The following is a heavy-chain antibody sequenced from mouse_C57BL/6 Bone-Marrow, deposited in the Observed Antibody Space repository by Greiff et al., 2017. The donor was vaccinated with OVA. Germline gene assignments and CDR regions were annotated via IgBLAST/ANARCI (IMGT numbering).Heavy chain of an antibody. Sequence: DVHLVESGPGLVKPSQSLSLTCSVTGYSITSGYYWNWIRQFPGNKLEWMGYISYDGSNNYNPSLKNRISITRDTSKNQFFLKLNSVTTEDTATYYCARDGDYYGSSIFDYWGQGTTLTVSS. CDR2: ISYDGSN. V-gene: IGHV3-6*01. J-gene: IGHJ2*01. CDR3: ARDGDYYGSSIFDY. D-gene: IGHD1-1*01. CDR1: GYSITSGYY.